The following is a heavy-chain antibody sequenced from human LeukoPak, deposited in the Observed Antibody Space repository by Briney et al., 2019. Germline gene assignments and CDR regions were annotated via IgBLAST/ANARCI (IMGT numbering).Heavy chain of an antibody. CDR1: GYTFTSYG. CDR3: ARVLGIVVVPASRATYAFDI. J-gene: IGHJ3*02. V-gene: IGHV1-18*01. D-gene: IGHD2-2*03. Sequence: ASVKVSCKASGYTFTSYGISWVRQAPGQGLEWMGWISAYNGNTNYAQKFQGRVTMTTDTSTSTAYMELRSLRSDDTAVYYCARVLGIVVVPASRATYAFDIWGQGTMVTVSS. CDR2: ISAYNGNT.